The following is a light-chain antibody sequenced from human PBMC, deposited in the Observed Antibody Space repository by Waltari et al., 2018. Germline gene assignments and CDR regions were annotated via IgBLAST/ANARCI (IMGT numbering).Light chain of an antibody. Sequence: SVLPQPPSASGAPGQRVTISCSGSSSNLGSHYVYWYQQLPGTAPKLLIYTDDQRAAGVPDRVSASKSGTSASLAISGLRSEDEADYYCAAWDDSPSGHVVFGGGTKLTVL. CDR2: TDD. CDR3: AAWDDSPSGHVV. CDR1: SSNLGSHY. J-gene: IGLJ2*01. V-gene: IGLV1-47*02.